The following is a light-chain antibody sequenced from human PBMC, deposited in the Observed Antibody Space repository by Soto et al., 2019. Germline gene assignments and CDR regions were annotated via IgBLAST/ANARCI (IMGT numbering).Light chain of an antibody. V-gene: IGKV3-15*01. CDR1: QSVSSH. J-gene: IGKJ1*01. CDR2: GAS. Sequence: VLTQSPATLSVSPGEGATVWWMASQSVSSHLAWSQQKRGQAPRLLIYGASTRATGIPARFSGSGSGTEFTLTISSLQSEDFAVYYCHHYNNWPRTFGQGTKVDIK. CDR3: HHYNNWPRT.